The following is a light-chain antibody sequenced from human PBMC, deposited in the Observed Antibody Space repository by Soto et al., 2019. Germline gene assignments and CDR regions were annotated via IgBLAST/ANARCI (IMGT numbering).Light chain of an antibody. V-gene: IGLV2-14*01. CDR3: SSYTSSSTLLYV. Sequence: QSALTQPASVSGSPGQSITISCTGTSSDVGGYNYVSWYQQHPGKAPKLMIYDVSNRPSGVSNRFSGSKSGNTASLTISGLQDEDEDDYYCSSYTSSSTLLYVFGTGTKVTVL. CDR2: DVS. CDR1: SSDVGGYNY. J-gene: IGLJ1*01.